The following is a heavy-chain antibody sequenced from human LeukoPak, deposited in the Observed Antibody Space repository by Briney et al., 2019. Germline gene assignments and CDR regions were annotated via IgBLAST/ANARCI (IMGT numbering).Heavy chain of an antibody. Sequence: SETLSLTCSVSGDSISNFYWSWIRQPPGKGLEWIGYIDYRGSTSYNPSLRSRVTISIDTSKNRFSLRLSSVAATDTGVYYCASEVDTAMVFDYWGQGTLVTVSS. CDR2: IDYRGST. CDR3: ASEVDTAMVFDY. J-gene: IGHJ4*02. CDR1: GDSISNFY. D-gene: IGHD5-18*01. V-gene: IGHV4-59*12.